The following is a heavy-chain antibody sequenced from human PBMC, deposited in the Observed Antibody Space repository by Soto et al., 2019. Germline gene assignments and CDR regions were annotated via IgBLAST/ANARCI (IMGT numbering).Heavy chain of an antibody. J-gene: IGHJ4*01. CDR3: ARRADYDISGYYPLDC. V-gene: IGHV1-69*01. CDR2: IIPIFGTA. CDR1: GGTFSSYA. D-gene: IGHD3-22*01. Sequence: QVQLVQSGAEVKKPGSSVKVSCKASGGTFSSYAISWVRQAPGQGLEWMGGIIPIFGTANYAQKFQGRVKITADESTSKAYMAQSRLRSEDTAVYYCARRADYDISGYYPLDCWGQGTLVTVSS.